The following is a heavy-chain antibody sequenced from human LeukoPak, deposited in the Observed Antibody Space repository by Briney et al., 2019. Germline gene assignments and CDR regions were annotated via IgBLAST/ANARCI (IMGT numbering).Heavy chain of an antibody. CDR3: SKTFSGNVYYFDS. CDR2: ISGSGGSI. CDR1: GFTFSSYS. V-gene: IGHV3-23*01. D-gene: IGHD5-12*01. J-gene: IGHJ4*02. Sequence: PGGSLRLSCAASGFTFSSYSMNWVHQAPGKGLEWVSVISGSGGSIYYADSVKGRFAISRDNSKNTLYLQMNSLRAEDTALYYCSKTFSGNVYYFDSWGQGSLVTVSS.